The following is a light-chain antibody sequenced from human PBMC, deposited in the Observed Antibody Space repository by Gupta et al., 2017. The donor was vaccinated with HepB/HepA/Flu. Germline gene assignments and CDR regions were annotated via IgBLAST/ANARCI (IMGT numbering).Light chain of an antibody. J-gene: IGKJ5*01. CDR1: QSISSW. CDR3: QQYNSYSVA. V-gene: IGKV1-5*03. CDR2: KAS. Sequence: DTQMTPSPSTLSASVGDRVTITCRASQSISSWLSWYQQKPGKAPKLLIYKASSLESGVPSRFSGSGSGTEFTLTISSLHPDDFATYYCQQYNSYSVAFGQGTRLEIK.